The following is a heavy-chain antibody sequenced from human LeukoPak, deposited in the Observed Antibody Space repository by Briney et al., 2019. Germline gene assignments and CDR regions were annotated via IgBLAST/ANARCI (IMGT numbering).Heavy chain of an antibody. CDR1: GFTLSSYN. J-gene: IGHJ4*02. CDR2: ISWRNIDI. CDR3: ASDPPGAHFDY. Sequence: NPGGSLRLSCVASGFTLSSYNMKWVRQGPGKRLEWVSSISWRNIDIEYADSVKGRFTISRDNDKKSLYLQMNSLRVEDTAVYYCASDPPGAHFDYWGQGTLVTVSS. D-gene: IGHD7-27*01. V-gene: IGHV3-21*01.